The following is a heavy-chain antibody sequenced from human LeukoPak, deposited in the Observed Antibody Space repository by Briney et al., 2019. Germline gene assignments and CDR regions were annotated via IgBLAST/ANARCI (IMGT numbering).Heavy chain of an antibody. V-gene: IGHV3-23*01. CDR2: ISGSGGST. Sequence: GGSLRLSCAASGFTFSSYAMSWVRQAPGKGLEWVSAISGSGGSTYYADSVKDRFTISRDNSKNTLYLQMNSLRAEDTAVYYCAKRPLSYYYDSSGYLVYWGQGTLVTVSS. D-gene: IGHD3-22*01. CDR3: AKRPLSYYYDSSGYLVY. J-gene: IGHJ4*02. CDR1: GFTFSSYA.